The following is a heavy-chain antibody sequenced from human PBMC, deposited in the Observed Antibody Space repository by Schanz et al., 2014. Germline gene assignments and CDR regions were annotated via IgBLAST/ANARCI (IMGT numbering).Heavy chain of an antibody. CDR2: IYYRGNT. V-gene: IGHV4-31*03. CDR3: ARGGFFDSTSFDS. Sequence: QVQLQESGPGLVEPSQTLSLTCTVSGDSISSAYWSWIRQHPGKGLEWIGFIYYRGNTYYNPSLKSRVSISLDPSKTQFFLNLNSLTAADTAVYYCARGGFFDSTSFDSWGQGTLVTVSS. D-gene: IGHD2-2*01. J-gene: IGHJ4*02. CDR1: GDSISSAY.